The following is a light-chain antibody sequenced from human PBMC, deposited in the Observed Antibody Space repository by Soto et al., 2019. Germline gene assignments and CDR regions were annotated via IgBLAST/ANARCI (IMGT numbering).Light chain of an antibody. V-gene: IGKV1-5*03. Sequence: DINMTHSTPSPSVSXSSTVSTSFRASQSISSWLAWYQQKPGKAPKLLIYKASSLESGVPSRFSGSGSGTEFTLTISSLQPDDFATYYCQQYNSYSTFGQGTKVDI. CDR3: QQYNSYST. J-gene: IGKJ1*01. CDR2: KAS. CDR1: QSISSW.